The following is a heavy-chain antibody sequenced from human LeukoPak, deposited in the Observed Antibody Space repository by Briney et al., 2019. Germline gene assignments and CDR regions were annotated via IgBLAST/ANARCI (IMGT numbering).Heavy chain of an antibody. J-gene: IGHJ4*02. CDR1: GFTFSNYA. CDR2: ISDSGGGT. V-gene: IGHV3-23*01. Sequence: GGSLRLSCAASGFTFSNYAMNWVRQAPGKGLEWVSTISDSGGGTYYADSVKGRFAISRDNSKNTLYLQMNSLRAEDTAVYYCAKDSGSYAVDYWGQGTLVTVSS. D-gene: IGHD1-26*01. CDR3: AKDSGSYAVDY.